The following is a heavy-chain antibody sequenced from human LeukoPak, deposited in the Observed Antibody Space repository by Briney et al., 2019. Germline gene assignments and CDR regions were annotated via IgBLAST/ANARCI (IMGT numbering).Heavy chain of an antibody. CDR3: ARDTYGSGTEFDP. CDR2: INHSGST. Sequence: SETLSLTCAVYGGSFSGYYWSWIRQPPGKGLEWIGEINHSGSTNYNPSLKSRVTISVDTSKNQFSLKLSSVTAADTAVYYCARDTYGSGTEFDPWGQGTLVTVSS. D-gene: IGHD3-10*01. V-gene: IGHV4-34*01. J-gene: IGHJ5*02. CDR1: GGSFSGYY.